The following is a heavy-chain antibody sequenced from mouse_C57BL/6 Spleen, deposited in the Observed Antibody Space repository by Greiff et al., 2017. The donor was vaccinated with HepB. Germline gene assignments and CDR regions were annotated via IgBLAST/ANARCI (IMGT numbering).Heavy chain of an antibody. CDR3: ARFHYDYDRYFDY. D-gene: IGHD2-4*01. CDR2: INPSNGGT. Sequence: VQLQQPGTELVKPGASVKLSCKASGYTFTSYWMHWVKQRPGQGLEWIGNINPSNGGTNYNEKFKSKATLTVDKSSSTAYMQLSSLTSEDSAVYYCARFHYDYDRYFDYWGQGTTLTVSS. CDR1: GYTFTSYW. J-gene: IGHJ2*01. V-gene: IGHV1-53*01.